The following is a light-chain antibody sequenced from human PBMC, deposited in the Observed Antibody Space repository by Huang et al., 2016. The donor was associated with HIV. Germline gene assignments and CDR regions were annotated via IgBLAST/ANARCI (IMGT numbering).Light chain of an antibody. Sequence: DIVMTQSPDSLAVSLGERATINCKSSKSVLYSSNNKNYVAWYQQKPGQPPKLRIYCASTRESVVPDRFSGSGSGTDFTLTISSLQAEDVAVYYCQQYYSTLTFGGGTKVEIK. CDR2: CAS. CDR1: KSVLYSSNNKNY. J-gene: IGKJ4*01. V-gene: IGKV4-1*01. CDR3: QQYYSTLT.